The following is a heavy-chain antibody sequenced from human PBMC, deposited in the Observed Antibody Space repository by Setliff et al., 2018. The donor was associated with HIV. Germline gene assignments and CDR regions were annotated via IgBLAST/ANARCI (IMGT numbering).Heavy chain of an antibody. Sequence: GASVKVSCKASGYTFTGHYLHWVRQAPGQGLEWMGGIIPMFGTTNYAQKFQGRVTITADESTTTTYMELSSLRSDDTAIYYCARDIHVLGYCSADSCPYDASDVWGQGTMVTVSS. D-gene: IGHD2-15*01. CDR2: IIPMFGTT. CDR3: ARDIHVLGYCSADSCPYDASDV. J-gene: IGHJ3*01. V-gene: IGHV1-69*13. CDR1: GYTFTGHY.